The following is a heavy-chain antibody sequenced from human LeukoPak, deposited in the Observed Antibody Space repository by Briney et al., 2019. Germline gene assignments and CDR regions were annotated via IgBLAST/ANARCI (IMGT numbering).Heavy chain of an antibody. CDR2: IHYSGNT. D-gene: IGHD3-10*01. CDR1: GDSISSYY. V-gene: IGHV4-59*01. Sequence: SETLSLTCTVSGDSISSYYWSWIRQPPGKGLEWIGYIHYSGNTNYNPSLKSRVTISVDTSKNQFSLKLSSVTAADTAVYYCARCGLRGVITPLDYWGQGTLVTVSS. J-gene: IGHJ4*02. CDR3: ARCGLRGVITPLDY.